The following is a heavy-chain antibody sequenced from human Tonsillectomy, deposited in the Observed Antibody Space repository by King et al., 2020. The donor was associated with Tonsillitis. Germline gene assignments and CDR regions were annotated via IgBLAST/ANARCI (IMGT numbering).Heavy chain of an antibody. Sequence: VQLQQWGAGLLKPSETLSLTCAVYGGSFSGYYWSWIRQPPGKGLEWIGEINHSGSTNYNPSLKSRVTISADTSQNQFSLKLSSVTAADTAVYYCARVGALHYYYYMDVWGKGTTVTVSS. J-gene: IGHJ6*03. D-gene: IGHD3-16*01. V-gene: IGHV4-34*01. CDR2: INHSGST. CDR3: ARVGALHYYYYMDV. CDR1: GGSFSGYY.